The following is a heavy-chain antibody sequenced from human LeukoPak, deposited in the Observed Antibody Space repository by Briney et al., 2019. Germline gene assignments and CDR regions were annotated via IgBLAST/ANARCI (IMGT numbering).Heavy chain of an antibody. CDR2: ILDDGSNK. V-gene: IGHV3-30*18. D-gene: IGHD4-17*01. J-gene: IGHJ4*02. Sequence: GGSLRLSCAASGFTFTSYGMHWVPQAPGKGVEWGAVILDDGSNKYYADSVRGRFTISRDNSKNTLYLQINSLRAEDTAVYYCAKNGPGRTVTTCRYFDYWGQGTLATVSS. CDR3: AKNGPGRTVTTCRYFDY. CDR1: GFTFTSYG.